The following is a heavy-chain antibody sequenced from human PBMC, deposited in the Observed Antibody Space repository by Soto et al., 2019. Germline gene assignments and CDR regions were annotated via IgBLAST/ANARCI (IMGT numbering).Heavy chain of an antibody. D-gene: IGHD2-8*02. J-gene: IGHJ4*02. V-gene: IGHV4-34*01. CDR2: INHSGST. CDR1: GGSFSGYY. CDR3: ARDKITGLFDY. Sequence: PSETLSLTCAVYGGSFSGYYWTWIRQPPGTGLEWIGEINHSGSTNYNPSLKSRATISVDTSKNQFSLKLTSVTAADTAVYYCARDKITGLFDYWGQGTLVTVYS.